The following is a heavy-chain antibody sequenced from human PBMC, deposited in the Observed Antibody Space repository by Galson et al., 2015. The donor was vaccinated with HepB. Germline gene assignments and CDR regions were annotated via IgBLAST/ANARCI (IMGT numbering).Heavy chain of an antibody. CDR1: GFTFSSYG. CDR2: IWYDGSNK. J-gene: IGHJ5*02. V-gene: IGHV3-33*01. Sequence: LRLSCAASGFTFSSYGMHWVRQAPGKGLEWVAVIWYDGSNKYYADSVKGRFTISRDNSKNTLYLQMNSLRAEDTAVYYCARDLVGANLWGQGTLVTVSS. D-gene: IGHD1-26*01. CDR3: ARDLVGANL.